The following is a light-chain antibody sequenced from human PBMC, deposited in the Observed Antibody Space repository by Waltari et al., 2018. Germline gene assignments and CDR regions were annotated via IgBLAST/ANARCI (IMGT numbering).Light chain of an antibody. J-gene: IGLJ2*01. CDR1: RRDVGGYNY. CDR3: SSYAGSNNFVV. V-gene: IGLV2-8*01. Sequence: QSALTQPPSASGSPGQSVTISCTGTRRDVGGYNYVSWYQQHPGKAPKPMIYEVSKRPSGVPDRFSGSKSGNTASLTVSGLQAEDEADYYCSSYAGSNNFVVFGGGTKLTVL. CDR2: EVS.